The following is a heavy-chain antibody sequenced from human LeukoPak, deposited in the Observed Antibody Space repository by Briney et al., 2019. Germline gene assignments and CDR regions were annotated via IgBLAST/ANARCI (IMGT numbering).Heavy chain of an antibody. D-gene: IGHD3-22*01. CDR2: INWNGGIT. J-gene: IGHJ4*02. V-gene: IGHV3-20*04. Sequence: GGSLRLSCVASGYTFDDDGMRWVCQALGKGLEWGSGINWNGGITGYAASVKGRFTISRDNAKNSLYLQMNSLRAEDTAVYYCARGGDDYYDSSGYYSYAGYFDYWGQGTLVTVSS. CDR1: GYTFDDDG. CDR3: ARGGDDYYDSSGYYSYAGYFDY.